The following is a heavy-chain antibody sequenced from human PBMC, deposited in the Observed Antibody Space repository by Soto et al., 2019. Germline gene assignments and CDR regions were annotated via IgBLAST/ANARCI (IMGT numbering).Heavy chain of an antibody. V-gene: IGHV3-23*01. D-gene: IGHD6-19*01. J-gene: IGHJ3*02. CDR1: GFTFIIYA. Sequence: EVQLLESGGGLVQPWGSLRLSCAASGFTFIIYAMSFVRQTPGKGLEWVSGSSGSGGNTYYAESVKGRFTISRDNSRNTVYLQMNSLRVDDTAVYYCAKDASVSRWFLDAFDIWGQGTMVTVSS. CDR2: SSGSGGNT. CDR3: AKDASVSRWFLDAFDI.